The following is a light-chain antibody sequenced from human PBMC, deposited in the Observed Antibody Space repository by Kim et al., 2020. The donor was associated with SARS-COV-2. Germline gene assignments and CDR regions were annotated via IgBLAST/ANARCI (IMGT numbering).Light chain of an antibody. Sequence: DIQMTQSPSTLSASVGDRVTITCRASQSISRWLALYQQKPGKAPKLLIYKASSLESGVPSRFSGSGSGTEFTLTISSLQPDDFATYYCQQYNSYSYSFGQGTKLEI. J-gene: IGKJ2*03. CDR1: QSISRW. CDR2: KAS. CDR3: QQYNSYSYS. V-gene: IGKV1-5*03.